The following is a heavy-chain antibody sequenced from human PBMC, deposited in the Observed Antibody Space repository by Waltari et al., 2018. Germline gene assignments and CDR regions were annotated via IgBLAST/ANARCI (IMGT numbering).Heavy chain of an antibody. D-gene: IGHD6-19*01. CDR2: IYYSGST. V-gene: IGHV4-39*01. J-gene: IGHJ4*02. CDR3: ARRGLIAVADLDY. Sequence: QLQLQESGPGLVKPSETLSLTCTVSGGSIRSSSYYWGWIRQPPGKGLEWIGSIYYSGSTYYNPSLKSRVTISVDTSKNQFSLKLSSVTAADTAVYYCARRGLIAVADLDYWGQGTLVTVSS. CDR1: GGSIRSSSYY.